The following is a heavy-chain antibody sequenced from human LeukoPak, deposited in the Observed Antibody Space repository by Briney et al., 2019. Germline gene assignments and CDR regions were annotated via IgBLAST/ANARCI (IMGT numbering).Heavy chain of an antibody. CDR1: GYSISSGYY. CDR2: IYHSGST. J-gene: IGHJ4*02. CDR3: ARVEYYDYVWGSYRQYYFDY. D-gene: IGHD3-16*02. V-gene: IGHV4-38-2*02. Sequence: PSETLSLTCIVSGYSISSGYYWGWIRQPPGKGLEWIGSIYHSGSTYYNPSLKSRVTISVDTSKNQFSLKLSSVTAADTAVYYCARVEYYDYVWGSYRQYYFDYWGQGTLVTVSS.